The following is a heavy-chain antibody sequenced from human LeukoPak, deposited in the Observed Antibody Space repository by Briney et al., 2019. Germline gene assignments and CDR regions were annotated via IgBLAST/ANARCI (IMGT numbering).Heavy chain of an antibody. J-gene: IGHJ6*02. D-gene: IGHD6-13*01. Sequence: MTGGSLRLSCAAFGFTFSSYSMNWVRQAPGKGLEWVSSISSSSSYIYYADSVKGRFTISRDNAKNSLYLQMNSLRAEDTAVYYCARARVGQQLVTSLTGYYGMDVWGQGTTVTVSS. CDR2: ISSSSSYI. V-gene: IGHV3-21*01. CDR1: GFTFSSYS. CDR3: ARARVGQQLVTSLTGYYGMDV.